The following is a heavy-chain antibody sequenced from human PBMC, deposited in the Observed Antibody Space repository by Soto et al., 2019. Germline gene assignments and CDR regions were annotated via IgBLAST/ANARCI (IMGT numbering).Heavy chain of an antibody. CDR2: TRNKANSYTT. V-gene: IGHV3-72*01. CDR1: GFTFSDHY. D-gene: IGHD3-16*01. CDR3: AMGARRGWYFDL. Sequence: SCAASGFTFSDHYMDWVRQAPGKGLEWVGRTRNKANSYTTEYAASVKGRFTISRDDSKNSLYLQMNSLKTEDTAVYYCAMGARRGWYFDLWGRGTLVTVSS. J-gene: IGHJ2*01.